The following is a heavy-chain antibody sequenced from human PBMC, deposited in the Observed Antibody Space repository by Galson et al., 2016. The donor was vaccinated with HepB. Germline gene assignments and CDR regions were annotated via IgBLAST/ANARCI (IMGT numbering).Heavy chain of an antibody. V-gene: IGHV3-23*01. CDR1: GFTFSTYA. Sequence: SLRLSCAASGFTFSTYAMSWVRQAPGKGLEWVSSINDRGISTYYVDSVKGRFTISRDNSKNTLYLQMNSLRAEDTAVYYCAKDVDTAMVPDAFDIWGQGTIVTVTS. CDR2: INDRGIST. D-gene: IGHD5-18*01. CDR3: AKDVDTAMVPDAFDI. J-gene: IGHJ3*02.